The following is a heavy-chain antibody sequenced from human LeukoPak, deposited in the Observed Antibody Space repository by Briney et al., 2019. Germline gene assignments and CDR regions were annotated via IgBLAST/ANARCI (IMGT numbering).Heavy chain of an antibody. V-gene: IGHV3-30*04. CDR2: KAFDGSDE. J-gene: IGHJ4*02. Sequence: GRSLGLSCAASGFIFSSYAMHWVRQAPGKGLEWVAVKAFDGSDEYYADSVKGRFTISRDNSKNTLYLQMNSLRGEDTAVYYCAKSLRTRIYYFDYWGQGTLVTVSS. D-gene: IGHD1-7*01. CDR3: AKSLRTRIYYFDY. CDR1: GFIFSSYA.